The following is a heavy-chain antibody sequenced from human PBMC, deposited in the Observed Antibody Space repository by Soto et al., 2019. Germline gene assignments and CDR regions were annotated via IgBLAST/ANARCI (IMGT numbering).Heavy chain of an antibody. CDR1: GFTVSTNY. J-gene: IGHJ4*02. CDR2: IYSDGST. CDR3: ARDSSYYGSGRGVLDY. D-gene: IGHD3-10*01. Sequence: EVQLVESGGGLVQPGGSLRLSCAVSGFTVSTNYMSWVRQTPGKGLESVSIIYSDGSTYYADSVKGRFTTSRDSARNTLYLQMDNLRDDDTAVYHCARDSSYYGSGRGVLDYWGQGTLVTVSS. V-gene: IGHV3-66*01.